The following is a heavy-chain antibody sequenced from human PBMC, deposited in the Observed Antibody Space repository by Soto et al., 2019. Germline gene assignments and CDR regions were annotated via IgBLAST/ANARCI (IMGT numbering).Heavy chain of an antibody. CDR1: GGTFSSYA. V-gene: IGHV1-69*13. CDR3: ARDQRDGYNWYPDPEYFQH. J-gene: IGHJ1*01. Sequence: GASVKVSCKASGGTFSSYAISWVRQAPGQGLEWMGGIIPIFGTANYAQKFQGRVTITADESTSTAYMELSSLRSEDTAVYYCARDQRDGYNWYPDPEYFQHWGQGTLVTVSS. D-gene: IGHD5-12*01. CDR2: IIPIFGTA.